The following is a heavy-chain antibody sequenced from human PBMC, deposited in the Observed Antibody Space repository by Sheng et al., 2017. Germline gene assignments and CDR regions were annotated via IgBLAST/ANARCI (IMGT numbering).Heavy chain of an antibody. CDR3: AKYDGSNWVSDS. CDR1: GYSISTGYY. J-gene: IGHJ4*02. CDR2: IYHSGTT. Sequence: QVQLQESGPGLVKSSETLSLTCIVSGYSISTGYYWGWIRQPPGKGLEWIGTIYHSGTTFYNPSLKSRVSISVDKSTNKFSLKLNSVTATDTAVYYCAKYDGSNWVSDSWGQGTLVTVSS. V-gene: IGHV4-38-2*02. D-gene: IGHD3-22*01.